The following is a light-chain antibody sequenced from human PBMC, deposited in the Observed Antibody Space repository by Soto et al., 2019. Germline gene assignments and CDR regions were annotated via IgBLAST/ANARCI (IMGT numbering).Light chain of an antibody. Sequence: EIVLTRSPGTLSLSPGERATLSCRASQSVSSSYLAWYQQKPGQAPRLLIYGTSIRASGVPERFSGGGSGTDLTITITRLEPEDFAVYYCQQYGSSLFTFGPGTKVDIK. CDR3: QQYGSSLFT. CDR1: QSVSSSY. V-gene: IGKV3-20*01. J-gene: IGKJ3*01. CDR2: GTS.